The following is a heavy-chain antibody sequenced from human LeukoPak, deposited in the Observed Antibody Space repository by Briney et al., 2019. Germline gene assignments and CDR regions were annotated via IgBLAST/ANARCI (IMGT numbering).Heavy chain of an antibody. V-gene: IGHV1-69*13. CDR2: IIPIFGTA. D-gene: IGHD5-18*01. CDR3: ARDSQTWIQRSEGYYGMDV. CDR1: GGTFSSYA. Sequence: GASVKVSCTASGGTFSSYAISWVRQAPGQGLEWMGGIIPIFGTANYAQKFQGRVTITADESTSTAYMELSSLRSEDTAVYYCARDSQTWIQRSEGYYGMDVWGQGTTVTVSS. J-gene: IGHJ6*02.